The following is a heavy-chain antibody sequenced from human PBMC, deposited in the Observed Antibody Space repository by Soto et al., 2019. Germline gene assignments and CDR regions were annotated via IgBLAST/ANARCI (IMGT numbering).Heavy chain of an antibody. CDR1: GFTFSSYG. CDR3: AKEGGLSGSYYISSSYYFGY. Sequence: QVQLVESGGGVVQPGRSLRLSCVASGFTFSSYGMHWVRQAPGKGLEWVAIISYDGSNTYYADSVKGRFTISRDNSKNTLYLQMNRLRAEDTSVYYCAKEGGLSGSYYISSSYYFGYWGQGTLVTVSS. J-gene: IGHJ4*02. D-gene: IGHD1-26*01. CDR2: ISYDGSNT. V-gene: IGHV3-30*18.